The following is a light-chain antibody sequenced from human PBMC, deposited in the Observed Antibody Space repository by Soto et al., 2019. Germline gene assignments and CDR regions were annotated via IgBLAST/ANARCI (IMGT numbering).Light chain of an antibody. CDR2: EVS. CDR3: CSYAGSATYV. Sequence: QSVLTQPASVSGSPGHSITISCTGTRSDVGSYTLVSWYQQLPGKAPKVLIYEVSKRPSGVSDRFSGSKSGNTASLTISGLQAEDEADYYCCSYAGSATYVFGTGTKVTVL. CDR1: RSDVGSYTL. V-gene: IGLV2-23*02. J-gene: IGLJ1*01.